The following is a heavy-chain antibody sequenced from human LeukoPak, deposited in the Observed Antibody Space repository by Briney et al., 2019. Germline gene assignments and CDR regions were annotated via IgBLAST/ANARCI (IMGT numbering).Heavy chain of an antibody. J-gene: IGHJ4*02. V-gene: IGHV4-39*07. D-gene: IGHD3-10*01. CDR1: GGSISSSSYY. Sequence: SETLSLTCTVSGGSISSSSYYWGWIRQPPGKGLEWIGSIYYSGSTYYNPSLKSRVTISVDTSKNQFSLKLSSVTAADTAVYYCARGPGALLWFGELLPRLPYYFDYWGQGTLVTVSS. CDR2: IYYSGST. CDR3: ARGPGALLWFGELLPRLPYYFDY.